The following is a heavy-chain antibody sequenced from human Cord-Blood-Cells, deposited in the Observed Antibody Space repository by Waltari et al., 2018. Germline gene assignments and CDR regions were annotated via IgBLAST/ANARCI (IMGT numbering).Heavy chain of an antibody. CDR2: IKRKTDGGTI. CDR3: TSSEKPTARFDY. V-gene: IGHV3-15*01. CDR1: GFTFSNAW. J-gene: IGHJ4*02. D-gene: IGHD5-18*01. Sequence: EVQLVESGGGLVKPGGSLRLSCVDSGFTFSNAWMAWVRQAPGKGLEWMGRIKRKTDGGTIDYAAPVKGRFTISRDDSKNTLYLQMNSLKTEDTAVYYCTSSEKPTARFDYWGQGTLVTVSS.